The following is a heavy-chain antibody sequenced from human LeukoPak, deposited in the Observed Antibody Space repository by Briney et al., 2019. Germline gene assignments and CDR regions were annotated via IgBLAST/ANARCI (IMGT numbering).Heavy chain of an antibody. CDR2: IFVGSGNT. V-gene: IGHV1-58*02. J-gene: IGHJ3*02. CDR1: GFTFTSSA. CDR3: AAVGQTDNAFDI. D-gene: IGHD3-16*01. Sequence: RASLRVSCAASGFTFTSSAMRWVRQARGQSLEWVGWIFVGSGNTNYAHTFQERFTITRHMSTNTAYMELSRLTSEYTAVYYCAAVGQTDNAFDIWGQGTMVPVS.